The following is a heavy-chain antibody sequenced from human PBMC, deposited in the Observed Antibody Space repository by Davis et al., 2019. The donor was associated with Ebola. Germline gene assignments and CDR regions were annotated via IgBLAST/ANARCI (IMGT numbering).Heavy chain of an antibody. D-gene: IGHD2-15*01. CDR2: ISAYNGNT. CDR3: AREVVAATIRWFDP. J-gene: IGHJ5*02. V-gene: IGHV1-18*01. CDR1: GGTFSSYA. Sequence: AASVKVSCKASGGTFSSYAISWVRQAPGQGLEWMGWISAYNGNTNYAQKLQGRVTMTTDTSTSTAYMELRSLRSDDTAVYYCAREVVAATIRWFDPWGQGTLVTVSS.